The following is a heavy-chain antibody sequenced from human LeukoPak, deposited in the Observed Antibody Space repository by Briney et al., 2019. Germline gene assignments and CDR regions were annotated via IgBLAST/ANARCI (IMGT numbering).Heavy chain of an antibody. Sequence: SWIRQPPGKGLEWIGYIYHSGSTYYNPSLKSRVTISVDRSKNQFSLKLSSVTAADTAVYYCARDLAGGFGDPLGMDVWGQGTTVTVSS. V-gene: IGHV4-30-2*01. D-gene: IGHD3-10*01. CDR2: IYHSGST. J-gene: IGHJ6*02. CDR3: ARDLAGGFGDPLGMDV.